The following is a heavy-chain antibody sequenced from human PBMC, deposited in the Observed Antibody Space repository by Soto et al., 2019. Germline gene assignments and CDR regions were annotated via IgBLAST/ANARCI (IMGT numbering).Heavy chain of an antibody. V-gene: IGHV4-59*11. D-gene: IGHD7-27*01. Sequence: QVQLQESGPGLVKPSETLSLTCSVSGGSISNHYWSWIRQPPGKGLEWIGYIYYNGNTNYNPSLKSRVTMSVDTSRNQISLTLTTVTAADTAVYYCTRANWYSEYWGQGTLVTVS. CDR1: GGSISNHY. CDR2: IYYNGNT. CDR3: TRANWYSEY. J-gene: IGHJ4*02.